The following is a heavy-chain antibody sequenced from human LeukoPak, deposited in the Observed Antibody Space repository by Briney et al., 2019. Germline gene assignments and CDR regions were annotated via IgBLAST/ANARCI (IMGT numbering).Heavy chain of an antibody. Sequence: GASVKVSCTASGYTFTGYYMHWVRQAPGQGLEWMGWINPNSGGTNYAQKFQGRVTITRDTSISTAYMELSRLRSDDTAVYYCARVPYCSSTSCYGNYYYYYMDVWGKGTTVTVSS. CDR3: ARVPYCSSTSCYGNYYYYYMDV. V-gene: IGHV1-2*02. J-gene: IGHJ6*03. CDR2: INPNSGGT. D-gene: IGHD2-2*01. CDR1: GYTFTGYY.